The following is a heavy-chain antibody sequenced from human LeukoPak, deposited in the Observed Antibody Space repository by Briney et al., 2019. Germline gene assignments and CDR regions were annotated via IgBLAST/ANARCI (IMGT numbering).Heavy chain of an antibody. Sequence: SQTLSLTCTVSGGSISSGGYYWSWIRQHPGKGLEWIGYIYYSGSTYYNPSLKSRVTISVDTSKNQFSLKLSSVTAADTAVYYCARHVRHCSGGSCYYYYYYMDVWGKGTTVTVSS. CDR2: IYYSGST. D-gene: IGHD2-15*01. CDR1: GGSISSGGYY. V-gene: IGHV4-31*03. CDR3: ARHVRHCSGGSCYYYYYYMDV. J-gene: IGHJ6*03.